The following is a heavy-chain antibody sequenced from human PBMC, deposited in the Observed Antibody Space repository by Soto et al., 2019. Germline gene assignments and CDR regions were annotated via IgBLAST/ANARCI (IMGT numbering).Heavy chain of an antibody. V-gene: IGHV3-23*01. CDR2: LSGGAFDS. J-gene: IGHJ4*02. CDR3: AKVSGDCTGPGCYLTWIHLDIDS. Sequence: QPGGSLRLSCAASGFTFHSYAMIWVRQAPGKGLEWVSSLSGGAFDSYYADSVKGRFTVSSDSSKNTMFLQMNSLRAEDTAVYYCAKVSGDCTGPGCYLTWIHLDIDSWGQGTLVTVSS. D-gene: IGHD2-15*01. CDR1: GFTFHSYA.